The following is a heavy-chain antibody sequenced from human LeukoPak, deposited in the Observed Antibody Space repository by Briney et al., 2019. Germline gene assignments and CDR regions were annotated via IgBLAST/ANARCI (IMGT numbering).Heavy chain of an antibody. CDR2: ISGSGGST. Sequence: GGSLRLSCAASGFTFSSYAMNWVRQAPGKGLEWVSAISGSGGSTYYADSVKGRFTISRDNSKNTLYLQMNSLRAEDTAVYYCAKVKQQLALNYYYYGMDVWGQGTTVTVSS. CDR1: GFTFSSYA. J-gene: IGHJ6*02. V-gene: IGHV3-23*01. CDR3: AKVKQQLALNYYYYGMDV. D-gene: IGHD6-13*01.